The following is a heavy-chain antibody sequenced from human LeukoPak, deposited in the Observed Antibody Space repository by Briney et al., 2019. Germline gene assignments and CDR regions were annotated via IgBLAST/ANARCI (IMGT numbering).Heavy chain of an antibody. CDR1: GFTFDDYA. CDR2: ISWYSGSI. D-gene: IGHD2-21*02. J-gene: IGHJ4*02. V-gene: IGHV3-9*01. CDR3: AKGNCGADCYPDY. Sequence: PGTSLLLSCAASGFTFDDYAIHWRQSPPGKGLEWVSGISWYSGSIAYADSVKGRFTISRENAKNSRYLQMNSLRPEDTALYYCAKGNCGADCYPDYWGQGTLVTVSS.